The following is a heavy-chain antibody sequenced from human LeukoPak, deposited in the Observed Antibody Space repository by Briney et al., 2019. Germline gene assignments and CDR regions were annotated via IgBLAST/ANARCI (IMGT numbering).Heavy chain of an antibody. J-gene: IGHJ4*02. CDR3: ARKIAVAPSEGEYYFDY. CDR1: GGSISITSYY. V-gene: IGHV4-39*07. Sequence: SETLSLTCTVSGGSISITSYYWGWIRQPPGKGLEWIGSMYSSGSTYYNPSLKSRVTISVDTSKNQFSLKLSSVTAADTAVYYCARKIAVAPSEGEYYFDYWGQGTLVTVSS. CDR2: MYSSGST. D-gene: IGHD6-19*01.